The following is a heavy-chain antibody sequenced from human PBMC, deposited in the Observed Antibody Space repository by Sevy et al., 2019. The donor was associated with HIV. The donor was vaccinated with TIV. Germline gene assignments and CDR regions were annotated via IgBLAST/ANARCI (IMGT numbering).Heavy chain of an antibody. CDR1: GFTFNTHA. Sequence: GGSLRLSCAASGFTFNTHAMNWVRQAPGKGLEWVSIISATGSSTYFADSVRGRFTISRDNAKNTLYLQMNSLRADDTAVYYCARGPPDGSYDYFDYWGQGTLVTVSS. CDR3: ARGPPDGSYDYFDY. V-gene: IGHV3-23*01. D-gene: IGHD1-26*01. CDR2: ISATGSST. J-gene: IGHJ4*02.